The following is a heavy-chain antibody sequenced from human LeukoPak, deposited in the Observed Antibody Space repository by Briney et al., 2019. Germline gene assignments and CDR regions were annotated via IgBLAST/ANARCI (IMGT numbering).Heavy chain of an antibody. CDR3: AKGKARYCSSTSCQQYNWFDP. CDR1: GFTFSSYA. D-gene: IGHD2-2*01. Sequence: GGSLRLSCAASGFTFSSYAMSWVRQAPGKGLEWVSAISGSGGSTYYADSVKGRFTISRDNPKNTLYLQMNSLRAEDTAVYYCAKGKARYCSSTSCQQYNWFDPWGQGTLVTVSS. V-gene: IGHV3-23*01. CDR2: ISGSGGST. J-gene: IGHJ5*02.